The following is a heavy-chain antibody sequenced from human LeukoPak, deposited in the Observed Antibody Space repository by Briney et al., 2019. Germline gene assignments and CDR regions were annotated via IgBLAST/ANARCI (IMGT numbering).Heavy chain of an antibody. CDR1: GYTFTSYS. J-gene: IGHJ3*02. CDR2: INTNTGNP. Sequence: ASVKVSCKASGYTFTSYSMNWVRQAPGQGPEWLGWINTNTGNPTYAQGFTGRFVFSLDTSVNTAYLQISSLKAEDTAVYYCARVVHPYDYESSSLTYDAFDIWGQGTMVTVSS. D-gene: IGHD3-22*01. V-gene: IGHV7-4-1*02. CDR3: ARVVHPYDYESSSLTYDAFDI.